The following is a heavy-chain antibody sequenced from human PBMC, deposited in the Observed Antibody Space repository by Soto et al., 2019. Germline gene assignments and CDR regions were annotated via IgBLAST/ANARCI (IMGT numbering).Heavy chain of an antibody. Sequence: QITLKESGPSLVKPTETLTLTCTLSGFSLSTSGVAVGWFRQPPGKALEWLAIIFWDDDKRYSTSLKSRLIITKDISRNQVVLTLTNLDPVDTATYYCAHSPYSMTSKGTFDVWGQGTMVIVSS. V-gene: IGHV2-5*02. CDR3: AHSPYSMTSKGTFDV. D-gene: IGHD5-18*01. J-gene: IGHJ3*01. CDR1: GFSLSTSGVA. CDR2: IFWDDDK.